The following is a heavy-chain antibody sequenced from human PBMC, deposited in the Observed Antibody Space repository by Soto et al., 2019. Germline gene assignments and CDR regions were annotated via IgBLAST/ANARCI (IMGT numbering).Heavy chain of an antibody. Sequence: GESLKISCEASGYSFTSYWIGWGRQMPGKGLEWMGIIYPGDSDTRYSPSFQGQVAMSVDKSISTAYLQWNSLKASDTAMYYCARHGGRLIAPAYWGQGTLVTVSS. CDR1: GYSFTSYW. V-gene: IGHV5-51*01. CDR2: IYPGDSDT. J-gene: IGHJ4*02. CDR3: ARHGGRLIAPAY. D-gene: IGHD2-2*01.